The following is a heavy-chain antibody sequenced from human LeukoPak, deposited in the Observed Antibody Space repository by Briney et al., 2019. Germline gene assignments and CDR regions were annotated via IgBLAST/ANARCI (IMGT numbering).Heavy chain of an antibody. CDR1: GYTLTKLS. D-gene: IGHD6-19*01. Sequence: ASVKVSCKVSGYTLTKLSMHWVRQAPGKGLEWMGTFDPEDGETIYAQKFQGRVTMTEDTSTDTTYMELSSLRSEDTAVYYCATGYSSVWGQGTLVPSPQ. J-gene: IGHJ4*02. CDR2: FDPEDGET. CDR3: ATGYSSV. V-gene: IGHV1-24*01.